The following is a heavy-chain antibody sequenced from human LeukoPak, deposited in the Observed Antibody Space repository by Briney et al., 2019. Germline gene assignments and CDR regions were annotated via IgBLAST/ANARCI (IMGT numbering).Heavy chain of an antibody. CDR3: ARWYYDSSGYRYFDY. D-gene: IGHD3-22*01. CDR2: IYYSGST. CDR1: GGSISSSSYY. J-gene: IGHJ4*02. Sequence: TASETLSLTCTVSGGSISSSSYYWGWIRQPPGKGLEWIGSIYYSGSTYYNPSLKSRVTISVDTSKNQFSLKLSSVTAADTAVYYCARWYYDSSGYRYFDYWGQGTLVTVSS. V-gene: IGHV4-39*07.